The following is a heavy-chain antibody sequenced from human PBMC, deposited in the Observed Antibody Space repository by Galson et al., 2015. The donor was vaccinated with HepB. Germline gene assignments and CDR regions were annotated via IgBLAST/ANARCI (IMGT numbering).Heavy chain of an antibody. CDR3: ARYLGEDGYTFDY. CDR1: GGSISNGDLY. CDR2: IFYRGST. J-gene: IGHJ4*02. D-gene: IGHD5-24*01. V-gene: IGHV4-30-4*01. Sequence: TLSLTCTVSGGSISNGDLYWSWVRQTREKGLEWIGYIFYRGSTYYHPSLESRVTLSVDTSKNQFSLNLSSVTAADTAVYYCARYLGEDGYTFDYWGQGTRVTVSS.